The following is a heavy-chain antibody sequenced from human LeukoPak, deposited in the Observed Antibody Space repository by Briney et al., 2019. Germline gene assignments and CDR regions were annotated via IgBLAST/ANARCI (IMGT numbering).Heavy chain of an antibody. CDR2: IYSSGST. CDR3: ARGKEDSNRNWFDP. CDR1: GDSISGYY. J-gene: IGHJ5*02. Sequence: PSETLSLTCTVSGDSISGYYWSWIRQPPGKGLEWIGYIYSSGSTNYSPSLKSRVTVSVDTSKNQFSLKLSSVTAADTAVYYCARGKEDSNRNWFDPWGQGTLVTVSS. V-gene: IGHV4-59*12. D-gene: IGHD4-11*01.